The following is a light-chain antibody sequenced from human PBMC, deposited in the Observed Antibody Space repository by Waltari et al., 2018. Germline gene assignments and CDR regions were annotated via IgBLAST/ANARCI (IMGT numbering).Light chain of an antibody. CDR3: SSYTTSSAPGV. Sequence: QSALTQPASVSGSPGQSITISCSGTDSDVGAYDFVSWYQQHPGKAPHLIISEVSNRPSGMSSRFSASKSGNTASLTISGLQAEDEADYYCSSYTTSSAPGVFGTGTRVTVL. J-gene: IGLJ1*01. CDR2: EVS. V-gene: IGLV2-14*01. CDR1: DSDVGAYDF.